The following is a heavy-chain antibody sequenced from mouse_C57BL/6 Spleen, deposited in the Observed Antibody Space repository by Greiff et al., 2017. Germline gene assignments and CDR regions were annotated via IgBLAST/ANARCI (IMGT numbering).Heavy chain of an antibody. J-gene: IGHJ2*01. CDR3: ARSWEGDYFDY. D-gene: IGHD4-1*01. Sequence: VKQSHGKSLEWIGDINPNNGGTSYNQKFKGKATLPVDKSSSTAYMELRSLTSEDSAVYYCARSWEGDYFDYWGQGTTLTVSS. V-gene: IGHV1-26*01. CDR2: INPNNGGT.